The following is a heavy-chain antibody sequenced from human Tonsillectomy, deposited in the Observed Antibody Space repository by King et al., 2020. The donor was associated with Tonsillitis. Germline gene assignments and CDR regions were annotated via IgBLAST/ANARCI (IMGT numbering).Heavy chain of an antibody. CDR2: IIPTFHTP. J-gene: IGHJ6*02. CDR1: GGTFSNFG. D-gene: IGHD2-8*01. CDR3: PRVASEDLVIVLGGDSYYYGMDV. Sequence: QLVQSGAEVKKPGSSVKVSCKASGGTFSNFGISWVRQAPGQGLEWMGGIIPTFHTPDYAQKFQGRVTIAADEATSTTYFELSSLTSEDTAVYYCPRVASEDLVIVLGGDSYYYGMDVWGQGTTVIVSS. V-gene: IGHV1-69*01.